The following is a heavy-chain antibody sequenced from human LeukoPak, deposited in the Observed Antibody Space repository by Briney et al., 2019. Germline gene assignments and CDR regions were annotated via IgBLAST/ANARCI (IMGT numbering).Heavy chain of an antibody. J-gene: IGHJ5*02. CDR1: GGSFSGYY. CDR3: ARARIAARRGWFDP. D-gene: IGHD6-6*01. CDR2: INHSGST. Sequence: PSETLSLTCAVYGGSFSGYYWSWIRQPPGKGLEWIGEINHSGSTNYNPSLKSRVTISVDTSKNQFSLKLSSVTAADTAAYYCARARIAARRGWFDPWGQGTLVTVSS. V-gene: IGHV4-34*01.